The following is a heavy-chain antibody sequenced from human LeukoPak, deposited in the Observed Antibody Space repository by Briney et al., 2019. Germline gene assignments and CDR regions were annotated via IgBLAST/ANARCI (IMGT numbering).Heavy chain of an antibody. J-gene: IGHJ3*02. CDR1: GGSITTHY. CDR3: ARDLLGDYGTFDI. V-gene: IGHV4-4*07. Sequence: SETLSLTCTVSGGSITTHYWSWIRQPTGKELEWIGRVYSTGSTNYNPSLESRVTMSVDKSSNRFSLRLRSVTAADTAVYYCARDLLGDYGTFDIWGQGTMVTVSS. D-gene: IGHD4-17*01. CDR2: VYSTGST.